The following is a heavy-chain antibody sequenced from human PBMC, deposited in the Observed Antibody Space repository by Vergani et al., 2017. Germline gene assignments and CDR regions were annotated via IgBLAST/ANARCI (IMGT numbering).Heavy chain of an antibody. V-gene: IGHV4-59*13. J-gene: IGHJ6*02. D-gene: IGHD3-9*01. CDR3: ARVMYRDEASTGYRLEGMDI. CDR2: IYSTGST. CDR1: GGSINTYY. Sequence: QVQLQESGPRLVRPSQTLSLTCTVSGGSINTYYWSWIRQSPGKGLEWIGYIYSTGSTNYNPSLNSPVTMSVDTSKNQFSLKLRSVTAADTAVYFCARVMYRDEASTGYRLEGMDIWGQGTTVTISS.